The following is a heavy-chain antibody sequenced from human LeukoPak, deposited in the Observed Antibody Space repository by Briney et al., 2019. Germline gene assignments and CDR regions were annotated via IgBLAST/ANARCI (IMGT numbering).Heavy chain of an antibody. CDR1: GFTFSNAW. CDR2: ISGSGGST. Sequence: PGGSLRLSCAASGFTFSNAWMSWVRQAPGKGPEWVSGISGSGGSTYYAESVKGRFTISRDNSKNTLYVQMNSLRAEDTAVYYCAKGSHLLDYWGQGTLVTVST. V-gene: IGHV3-23*01. J-gene: IGHJ4*02. CDR3: AKGSHLLDY.